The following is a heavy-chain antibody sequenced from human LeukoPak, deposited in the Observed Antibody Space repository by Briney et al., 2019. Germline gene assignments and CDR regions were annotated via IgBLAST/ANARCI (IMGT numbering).Heavy chain of an antibody. D-gene: IGHD3-3*01. Sequence: PGGSLRLSCAASGFTFSSYAMSWVRQAPGKGLEWVSAISGSGGSTYYADSVKGRFTISRDNSKNTLYLQMNSLRAEDTAVYYCAKAAPYDFWTSWGAFDIWGQGTMVTVSS. CDR3: AKAAPYDFWTSWGAFDI. CDR2: ISGSGGST. J-gene: IGHJ3*02. V-gene: IGHV3-23*01. CDR1: GFTFSSYA.